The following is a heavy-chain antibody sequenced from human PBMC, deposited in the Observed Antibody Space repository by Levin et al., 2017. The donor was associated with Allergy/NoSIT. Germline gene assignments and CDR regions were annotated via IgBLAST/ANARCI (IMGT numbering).Heavy chain of an antibody. CDR2: IIPIFGTA. Sequence: SVKVSCKASGGTFSSYAISWVRQAPGQGLEWMGGIIPIFGTANYAQKFQGRVTITADESTSTAYMELSSLRSEDTAVYYCARVTGDYYDSSGYYFRFRAFDSWGQGTMVTVSS. J-gene: IGHJ3*02. CDR1: GGTFSSYA. D-gene: IGHD3-22*01. V-gene: IGHV1-69*13. CDR3: ARVTGDYYDSSGYYFRFRAFDS.